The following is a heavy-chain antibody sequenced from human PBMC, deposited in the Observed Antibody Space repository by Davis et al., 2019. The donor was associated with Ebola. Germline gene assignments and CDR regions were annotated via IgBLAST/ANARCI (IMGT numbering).Heavy chain of an antibody. Sequence: GESLKISCAASGFTFSSYAMSWVRQAPGKGLEWVSYISSSSSTIYYADSVKGRFTISRDNAKNSLYLQMNSLRDEDTAVYYCARGTDGYNPGGYFDSWGQGSLVTVSS. V-gene: IGHV3-48*02. J-gene: IGHJ4*02. CDR2: ISSSSSTI. CDR1: GFTFSSYA. D-gene: IGHD5-24*01. CDR3: ARGTDGYNPGGYFDS.